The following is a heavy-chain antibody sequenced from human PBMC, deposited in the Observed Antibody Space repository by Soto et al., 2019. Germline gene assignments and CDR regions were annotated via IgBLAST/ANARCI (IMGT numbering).Heavy chain of an antibody. CDR3: ARDGTYNWV. J-gene: IGHJ4*02. V-gene: IGHV3-66*01. D-gene: IGHD1-1*01. CDR2: IYSGGDT. CDR1: GFTVSNNY. Sequence: ELQLVASGGGLVQPGGSLRLSCAASGFTVSNNYLRWVRQAPGKGLEWVSLIYSGGDTYYADSVKGRFTISRGNSKNTLYLQMNSLRAEDTAVYYCARDGTYNWVGGQGILVTVSS.